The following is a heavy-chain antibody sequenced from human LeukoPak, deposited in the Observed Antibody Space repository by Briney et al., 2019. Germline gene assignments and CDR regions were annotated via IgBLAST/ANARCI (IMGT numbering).Heavy chain of an antibody. D-gene: IGHD3-22*01. CDR2: ISTNSAFI. J-gene: IGHJ4*02. CDR3: ARDRHKYNYDSGGYPPY. Sequence: GGSLRLSCTASGFTFINYSMNWVRQAPGKGLEWVSSISTNSAFIYYADSVRGRFTISRDNAKNSLYLQMNTLRAEDTAVYYCARDRHKYNYDSGGYPPYWGQGTLVTVSS. CDR1: GFTFINYS. V-gene: IGHV3-21*01.